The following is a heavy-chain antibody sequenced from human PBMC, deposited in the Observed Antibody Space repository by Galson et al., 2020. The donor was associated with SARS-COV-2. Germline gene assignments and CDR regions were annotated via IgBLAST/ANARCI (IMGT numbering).Heavy chain of an antibody. V-gene: IGHV3-9*01. D-gene: IGHD6-19*01. CDR1: GFTFDDYA. CDR2: ISWNSGSI. J-gene: IGHJ6*02. Sequence: SLKISCAASGFTFDDYAMHWVRQAPGKGLEWVSGISWNSGSIGYADSVKGRFTISRDNAKNSLYLQMNSLRAEDTALYYCAKDGNVAVAGSYYYGMDVWGQGTTVTVSS. CDR3: AKDGNVAVAGSYYYGMDV.